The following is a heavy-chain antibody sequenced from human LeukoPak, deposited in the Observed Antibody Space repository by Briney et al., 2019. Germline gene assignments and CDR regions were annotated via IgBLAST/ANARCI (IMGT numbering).Heavy chain of an antibody. Sequence: SETLSLTCTVSNDSISYSYWSWIRQPAGKGLEWIGRVSKSGSVLYNNESPLRSRVTLSVDTSKSQFSLTLNSVTAADTAVYYYARGNGWKLHGFWGLGTQVTVSS. V-gene: IGHV4-4*07. J-gene: IGHJ4*02. CDR3: ARGNGWKLHGF. CDR2: VSKSGSVLY. CDR1: NDSISYSY. D-gene: IGHD4-23*01.